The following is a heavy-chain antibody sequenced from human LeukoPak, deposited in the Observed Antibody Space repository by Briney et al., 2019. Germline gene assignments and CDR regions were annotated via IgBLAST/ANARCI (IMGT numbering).Heavy chain of an antibody. V-gene: IGHV3-30*18. CDR1: GFTFSSYG. Sequence: PGGSLRLSCAASGFTFSSYGMHWVRQAPGKGLEWVAVISYDGSNKYYADSVKGRFTISRDNSKNTLYLQMNSLRAEDTAVYYCAKDQFVGEYYGSGSSGGFDYWGQGTLVTVSS. CDR2: ISYDGSNK. CDR3: AKDQFVGEYYGSGSSGGFDY. J-gene: IGHJ4*02. D-gene: IGHD3-10*01.